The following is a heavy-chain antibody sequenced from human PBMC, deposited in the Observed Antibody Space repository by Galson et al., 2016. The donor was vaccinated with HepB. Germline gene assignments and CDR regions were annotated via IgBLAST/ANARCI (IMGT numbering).Heavy chain of an antibody. CDR1: GFAFDDYA. CDR2: ISWNSDYV. D-gene: IGHD6-19*01. J-gene: IGHJ2*01. Sequence: SLRLSCAGSGFAFDDYAMHWVRQAPGKGLEWVAVISWNSDYVVYADSLKGRFIISRDNAKNSLYLQMNSLRPEDTAFYYCAKELGGEVAGPFDLWGRGTLVTVSS. V-gene: IGHV3-9*01. CDR3: AKELGGEVAGPFDL.